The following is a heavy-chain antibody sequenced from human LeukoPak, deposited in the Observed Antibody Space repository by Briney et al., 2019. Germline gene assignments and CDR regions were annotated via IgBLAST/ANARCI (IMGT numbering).Heavy chain of an antibody. V-gene: IGHV4-34*01. D-gene: IGHD6-19*01. CDR3: AREGAGAKRGDYFDY. CDR1: GGSFSGYF. J-gene: IGHJ4*02. CDR2: INDSGST. Sequence: PSETLSLTCAVYGGSFSGYFWIWNRQPPGKGLEWRGEINDSGSTNYNPSLKSRVTMSVDTSKNQFSLKLSSVTAADTAVYYCAREGAGAKRGDYFDYWGQGTLVSVSS.